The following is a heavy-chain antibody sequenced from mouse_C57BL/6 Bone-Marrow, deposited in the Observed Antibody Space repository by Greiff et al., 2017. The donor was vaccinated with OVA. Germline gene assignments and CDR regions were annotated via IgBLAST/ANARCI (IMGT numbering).Heavy chain of an antibody. CDR1: GYTFTSYW. CDR3: ARCDYGPGFAF. V-gene: IGHV1-7*01. Sequence: VQGVESGAELAKPGASVKLSCKASGYTFTSYWMHWVKQRPGQGLEWIGYINPSSGYTKYNQKFKDKATLTADKSSSTAYMQLSSLTYEDSAVYYCARCDYGPGFAFGGQGTLVTVSA. J-gene: IGHJ3*01. CDR2: INPSSGYT. D-gene: IGHD2-4*01.